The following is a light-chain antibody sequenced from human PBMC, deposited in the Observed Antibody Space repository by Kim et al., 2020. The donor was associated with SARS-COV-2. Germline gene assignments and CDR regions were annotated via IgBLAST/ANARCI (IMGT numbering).Light chain of an antibody. V-gene: IGKV1-12*01. CDR3: QQGTTFPWT. CDR1: QSIGPW. Sequence: ASVGDTVTRAWRTSQSIGPWLAWYQQKPGNAPKLLISGSSDLETGVPSRFSGSGSGTDFTLTIISLQPEDFATYYCQQGTTFPWTFGPVTKVDIK. J-gene: IGKJ1*01. CDR2: GSS.